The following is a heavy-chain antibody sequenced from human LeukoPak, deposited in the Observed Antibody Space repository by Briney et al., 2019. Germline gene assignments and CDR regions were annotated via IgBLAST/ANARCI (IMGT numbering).Heavy chain of an antibody. CDR3: AKTPPYYYDSSGYYALLDY. CDR2: ISGSGGST. CDR1: GFTFSSYA. D-gene: IGHD3-22*01. V-gene: IGHV3-23*01. J-gene: IGHJ4*02. Sequence: GGSLRLSCAASGFTFSSYAMSWVRQAPGKGLEWVSAISGSGGSTYYADSVKGRFTISRDNSKNTLYLQMNSLRAEDTAVYYCAKTPPYYYDSSGYYALLDYWGQGTLVTVSS.